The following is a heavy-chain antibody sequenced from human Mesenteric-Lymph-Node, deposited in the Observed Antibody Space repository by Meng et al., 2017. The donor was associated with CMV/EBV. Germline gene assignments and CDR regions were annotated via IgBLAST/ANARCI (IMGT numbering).Heavy chain of an antibody. CDR2: SHHSGTI. CDR3: ARDPTMQYCSPASCSYFDY. D-gene: IGHD2-15*01. Sequence: QMHLQESGPGLVKTSETLSLPCTVSGGSLISRNYDWAWIRHSPGKGLEWIATSHHSGTIYYNPSLKSRITVSVDTSRNQFSLSLSSVTAADTAVYYCARDPTMQYCSPASCSYFDYWGQGSLVTVSS. J-gene: IGHJ4*02. V-gene: IGHV4-39*02. CDR1: GGSLISRNYD.